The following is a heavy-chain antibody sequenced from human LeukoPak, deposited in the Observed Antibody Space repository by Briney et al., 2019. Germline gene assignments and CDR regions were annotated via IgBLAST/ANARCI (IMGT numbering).Heavy chain of an antibody. Sequence: SETLSLTCTVSGGSISSYYWSWIRQPPGKGLEWIGYIYYSGSTNYNPSLKSRVTISVDTSKNQFSLKLSSVTAADTAVYYCARHRDPFWSGYFIDYWGQGTLVTVSS. J-gene: IGHJ4*02. CDR3: ARHRDPFWSGYFIDY. D-gene: IGHD3-3*01. CDR2: IYYSGST. V-gene: IGHV4-59*08. CDR1: GGSISSYY.